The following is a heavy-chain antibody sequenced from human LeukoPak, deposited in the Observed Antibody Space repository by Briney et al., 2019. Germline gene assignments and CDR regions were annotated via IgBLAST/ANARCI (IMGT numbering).Heavy chain of an antibody. Sequence: GGSLRLSCAASRFTFSSYGMTWVRQAPGKGLEWVSIISGSGGSTYYADSVKGRFTISRDNSKNTLYLQMNNLRAEDTAVYYCAKGRGFSASCSDYWGQGTLVTVSS. D-gene: IGHD2-2*01. V-gene: IGHV3-23*01. CDR3: AKGRGFSASCSDY. CDR2: ISGSGGST. CDR1: RFTFSSYG. J-gene: IGHJ4*02.